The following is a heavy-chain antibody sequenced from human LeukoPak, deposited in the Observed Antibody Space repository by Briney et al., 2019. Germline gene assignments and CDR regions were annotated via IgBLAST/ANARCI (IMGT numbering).Heavy chain of an antibody. CDR2: ISSSSYI. V-gene: IGHV3-21*01. CDR3: ARRSYDNWFDP. J-gene: IGHJ5*02. Sequence: PGGSLRLSCAASGFTFSSYSMNWVRQAPGKGLEWVSSISSSSYIYYADSVKGRFTISRDNAKNSLYLQMNSLRAEDTAVYYCARRSYDNWFDPWGQGTLVTVSS. D-gene: IGHD3-16*01. CDR1: GFTFSSYS.